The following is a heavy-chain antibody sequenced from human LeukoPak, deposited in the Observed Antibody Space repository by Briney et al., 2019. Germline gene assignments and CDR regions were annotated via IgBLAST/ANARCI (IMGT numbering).Heavy chain of an antibody. J-gene: IGHJ4*02. CDR3: ARDRRTYDYGDYGEDY. V-gene: IGHV4-39*07. D-gene: IGHD4-17*01. CDR2: IYYSGST. Sequence: SETLSLTCTVSGGSISSSSYYWGWIRQPPGKGLEWIGSIYYSGSTYYNPSLKSRVTISVDTSKNQFSLKLSSVTAADTAVYYCARDRRTYDYGDYGEDYWGQGTLVTVSS. CDR1: GGSISSSSYY.